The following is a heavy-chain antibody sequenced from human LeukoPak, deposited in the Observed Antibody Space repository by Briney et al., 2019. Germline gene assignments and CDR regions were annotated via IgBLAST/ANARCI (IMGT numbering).Heavy chain of an antibody. CDR3: ARYYYDSSGYYYPFDY. CDR2: ISSSSSYI. V-gene: IGHV3-21*04. Sequence: GGSLRLSCAASGFTFSSYSMNWVRQAPGKGLEWVSSISSSSSYIYYADSVKGRSTISRDNAKNSLYLQMNSLRAEDTALYHCARYYYDSSGYYYPFDYWGQGTLVTVSS. D-gene: IGHD3-22*01. J-gene: IGHJ4*02. CDR1: GFTFSSYS.